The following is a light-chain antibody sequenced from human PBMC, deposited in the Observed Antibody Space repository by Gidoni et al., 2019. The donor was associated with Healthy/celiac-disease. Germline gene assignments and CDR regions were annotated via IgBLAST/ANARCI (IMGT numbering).Light chain of an antibody. Sequence: DILMTQSPDSLAVSLGERATINCKSSQSVLYSSNNKNYLAWYQQKPGQPPKLLIYLAATRESGVPDRFSGSGSGTDFTLTISSLQAEDVAVYYCQQYYSTPPYTFXQXTKLEIK. J-gene: IGKJ2*01. CDR2: LAA. CDR3: QQYYSTPPYT. V-gene: IGKV4-1*01. CDR1: QSVLYSSNNKNY.